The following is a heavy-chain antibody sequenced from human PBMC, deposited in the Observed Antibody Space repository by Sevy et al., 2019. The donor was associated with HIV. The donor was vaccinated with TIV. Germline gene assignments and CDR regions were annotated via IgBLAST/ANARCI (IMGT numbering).Heavy chain of an antibody. CDR2: IKSKADGGTT. CDR1: GFTFSNAW. D-gene: IGHD3-3*01. Sequence: GGSLRLSCAASGFTFSNAWMSWVRQAPGKGLEWVGRIKSKADGGTTDYTAPVRGRFTMLRDDSENTLYLQMNSLKTEDKAVYYCTTELEWLLYGDYYYYHGKDVWGQGTTVTVSS. J-gene: IGHJ6*02. CDR3: TTELEWLLYGDYYYYHGKDV. V-gene: IGHV3-15*01.